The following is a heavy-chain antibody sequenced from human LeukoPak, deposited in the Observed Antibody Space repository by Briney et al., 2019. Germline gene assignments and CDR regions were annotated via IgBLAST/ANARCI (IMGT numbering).Heavy chain of an antibody. CDR3: AKDPYSSGWFDF. V-gene: IGHV3-48*02. CDR2: INGNSSTT. Sequence: GGSLRLSCAASGYTFGPYSVNWVRQAPGKGLEWISYINGNSSTTHYADSVKGRFTISRDNAKNSLYLQMNSLRDEDTAVYYCAKDPYSSGWFDFWGQGTLVTVSS. D-gene: IGHD6-19*01. J-gene: IGHJ4*02. CDR1: GYTFGPYS.